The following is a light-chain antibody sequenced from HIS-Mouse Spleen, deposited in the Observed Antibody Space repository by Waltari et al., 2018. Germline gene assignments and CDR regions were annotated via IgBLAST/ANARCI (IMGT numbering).Light chain of an antibody. CDR2: DVS. CDR3: CSYAGSYPVV. V-gene: IGLV2-11*01. Sequence: QSALTQPRSVSGSPGQSVTISCTGTSSDGGGSNYVSWYQQPPGKAPKLMIYDVSKRPSGVPDRFSGSKSGNTASLTISGLQAEDEADYYCCSYAGSYPVVFGGGTKLTVL. CDR1: SSDGGGSNY. J-gene: IGLJ2*01.